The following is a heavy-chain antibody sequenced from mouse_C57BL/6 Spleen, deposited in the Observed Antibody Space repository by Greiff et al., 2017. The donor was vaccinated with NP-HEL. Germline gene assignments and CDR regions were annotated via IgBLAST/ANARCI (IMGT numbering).Heavy chain of an antibody. Sequence: VQLQQSGAELARPGASVKMSCKASGYTFTSYTMHWVKQRPGQGLEWIGYINPSSGYTKYNQKFKDKATLTADKSSSTAYMQLSSLTSEYSAVYYCARGSYTLGAMDYWGQGTSVTVSS. CDR3: ARGSYTLGAMDY. V-gene: IGHV1-4*01. CDR2: INPSSGYT. D-gene: IGHD4-1*01. CDR1: GYTFTSYT. J-gene: IGHJ4*01.